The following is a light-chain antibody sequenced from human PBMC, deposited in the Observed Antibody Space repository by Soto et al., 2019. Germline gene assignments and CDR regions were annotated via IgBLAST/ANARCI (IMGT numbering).Light chain of an antibody. V-gene: IGKV3-20*01. J-gene: IGKJ5*01. Sequence: EMVLTQSPGTLSLAPGERATLSCRGSRSVSSSYLAWYQQKPGQAPRLLIYGASSRATGIPDRFSGSGSGTDFTLTISRLEPEDFAVYYCQQYGSSPPITFGQGTRLEIK. CDR3: QQYGSSPPIT. CDR2: GAS. CDR1: RSVSSSY.